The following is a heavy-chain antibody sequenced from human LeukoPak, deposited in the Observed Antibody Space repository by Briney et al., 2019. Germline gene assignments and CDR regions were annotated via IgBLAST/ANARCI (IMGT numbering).Heavy chain of an antibody. Sequence: GGSLRLSCAASGFTFTTYWMSWVRQAPGKGLEWVANMRQDGNEKYYVDSVRGRFTISRDNAKNSLYLQMNSLRAEDTAVYYCATDRRGSNDCWGQGTLVTVSS. CDR1: GFTFTTYW. V-gene: IGHV3-7*01. J-gene: IGHJ4*02. D-gene: IGHD3-10*01. CDR2: MRQDGNEK. CDR3: ATDRRGSNDC.